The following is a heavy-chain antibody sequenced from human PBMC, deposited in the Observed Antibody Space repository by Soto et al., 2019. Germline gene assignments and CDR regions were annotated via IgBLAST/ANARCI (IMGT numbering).Heavy chain of an antibody. CDR2: INPNSGGT. Sequence: VSVKVSCKASGYTFTGYYMHWVRQAPGQGLEWMGWINPNSGGTNYAQKFQGWVTMTRDTSISTAYMELSRLRSDDTAVYYCARANTVTTSSGWFDPWGQGTLVTVSS. CDR3: ARANTVTTSSGWFDP. CDR1: GYTFTGYY. D-gene: IGHD4-4*01. J-gene: IGHJ5*02. V-gene: IGHV1-2*04.